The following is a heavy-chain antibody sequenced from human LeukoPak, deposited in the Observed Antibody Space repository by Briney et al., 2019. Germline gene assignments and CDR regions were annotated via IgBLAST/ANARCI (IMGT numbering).Heavy chain of an antibody. CDR3: ARDRRSLSRISRAFDI. Sequence: ASVKVSCKASGYTFTGYYMHWVRQAPGQGLEWMGWINPNSGGTNYAQKFQGRVTMTRDTSISTAYMELSRLRPDDTAVYYCARDRRSLSRISRAFDIWGQGTMVTVSS. D-gene: IGHD2-15*01. CDR2: INPNSGGT. J-gene: IGHJ3*02. CDR1: GYTFTGYY. V-gene: IGHV1-2*02.